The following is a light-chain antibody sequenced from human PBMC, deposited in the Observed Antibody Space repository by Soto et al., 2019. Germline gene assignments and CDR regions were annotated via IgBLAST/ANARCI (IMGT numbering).Light chain of an antibody. Sequence: QSALTQPPSASGSPGQSVTISCTGTSSDVGGYNYVSWYQQHPCKVPKLMIYEVTKRPSGVPDRFSGSKSGNTASLTVSGLQTEVEADYYCSSYAGTAYVFGTGTKLTVL. CDR1: SSDVGGYNY. V-gene: IGLV2-8*01. J-gene: IGLJ1*01. CDR3: SSYAGTAYV. CDR2: EVT.